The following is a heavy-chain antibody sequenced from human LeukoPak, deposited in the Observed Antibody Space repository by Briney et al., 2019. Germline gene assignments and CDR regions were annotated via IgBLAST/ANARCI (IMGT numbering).Heavy chain of an antibody. CDR1: GYTFTGHF. D-gene: IGHD3-22*01. J-gene: IGHJ3*02. Sequence: ASVKVSCKASGYTFTGHFIHWVRQAPGQGLEWLGIINPRGGSTSYTQKFQGRVTMTRDTSTSTVYMELSSLRSEDTAVYYCARVKSYYYDTSDKDAFDIWGQGTMVTVSS. V-gene: IGHV1-46*01. CDR2: INPRGGST. CDR3: ARVKSYYYDTSDKDAFDI.